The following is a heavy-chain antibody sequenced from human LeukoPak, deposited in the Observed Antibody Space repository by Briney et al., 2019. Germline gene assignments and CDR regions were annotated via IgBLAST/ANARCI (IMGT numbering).Heavy chain of an antibody. CDR1: GYSFTTYW. CDR2: IYPGDSDT. Sequence: GESLKISCKGSGYSFTTYWIGWVRQLPGKGLEWMGIIYPGDSDTSYSPSFQGQVTISANRSISTAYLQWRSLKASDTAMYYCARRAKGIWFDPWGQGTLVTVSS. V-gene: IGHV5-51*01. CDR3: ARRAKGIWFDP. J-gene: IGHJ5*02.